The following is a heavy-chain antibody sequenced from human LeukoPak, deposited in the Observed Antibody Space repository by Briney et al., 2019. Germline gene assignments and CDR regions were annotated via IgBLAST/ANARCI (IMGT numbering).Heavy chain of an antibody. Sequence: GGSLRLSCTASGFTFRSYAMSWVRQAPGKGLDGVSVIVGSGGSTFYGDSGKRRFTISRNKSKNTLYLQMNSLRAEYTAIYYCAACGKSHNDAFDIWGQGTMVTASS. CDR2: IVGSGGST. D-gene: IGHD4-23*01. J-gene: IGHJ3*02. CDR1: GFTFRSYA. V-gene: IGHV3-23*01. CDR3: AACGKSHNDAFDI.